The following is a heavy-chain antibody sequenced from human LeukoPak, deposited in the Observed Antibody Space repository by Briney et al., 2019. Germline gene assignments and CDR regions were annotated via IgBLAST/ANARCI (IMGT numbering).Heavy chain of an antibody. CDR3: ARDRSSTWYGGIDY. J-gene: IGHJ4*02. Sequence: ASVKVSCKAYGYTFTGYSIHWVRQAPGQKLEWMGWINAGNGNTEYSQNFQGRVTITRDTSASTSYMELSSLRFEDTAVYYCARDRSSTWYGGIDYWGQGTLVTASS. CDR2: INAGNGNT. V-gene: IGHV1-3*01. D-gene: IGHD6-13*01. CDR1: GYTFTGYS.